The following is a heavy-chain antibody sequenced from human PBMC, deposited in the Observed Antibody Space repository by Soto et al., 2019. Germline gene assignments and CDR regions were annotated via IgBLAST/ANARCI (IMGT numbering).Heavy chain of an antibody. Sequence: KSSETLSLTCAVYGGSFSGYYWSWIRQPPGKGLEWIGEINHSGSTNYNPSLKSRVTISVDTSKNQFSLKLSSVTAADTAVYYCGRRGPEYSSSPRYYYGMDVWGQGTTVTVSS. D-gene: IGHD6-6*01. CDR3: GRRGPEYSSSPRYYYGMDV. CDR2: INHSGST. CDR1: GGSFSGYY. V-gene: IGHV4-34*01. J-gene: IGHJ6*02.